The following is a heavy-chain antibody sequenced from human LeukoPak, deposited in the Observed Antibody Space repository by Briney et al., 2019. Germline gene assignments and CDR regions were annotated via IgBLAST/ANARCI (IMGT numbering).Heavy chain of an antibody. CDR3: ARDRAHVLLWFGELGDDSPRFDY. CDR2: IKQDGSEK. CDR1: GFTFSSYW. V-gene: IGHV3-7*01. J-gene: IGHJ4*02. D-gene: IGHD3-10*01. Sequence: GGSLRLSCAASGFTFSSYWMSWVRQAPGKGLEWVANIKQDGSEKYYVDSVKGRFTISRDNAKNSLYLQMNSLRAEDTAVYYCARDRAHVLLWFGELGDDSPRFDYWGQGTLVTVSS.